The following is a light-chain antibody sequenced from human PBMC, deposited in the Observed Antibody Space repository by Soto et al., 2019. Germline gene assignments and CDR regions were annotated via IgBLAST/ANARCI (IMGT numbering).Light chain of an antibody. CDR3: ETWDDTLPGAV. CDR2: DNN. V-gene: IGLV1-51*01. J-gene: IGLJ2*01. Sequence: QSVLTQPPSVSAAPGQKVTISCSGSSSNIGTNYVSWYQQLPGTVPTLLIYDNNKRPSGIPDRFSASKSGTSATLDITGPQIADEADYYCETWDDTLPGAVFGGGTNLTVL. CDR1: SSNIGTNY.